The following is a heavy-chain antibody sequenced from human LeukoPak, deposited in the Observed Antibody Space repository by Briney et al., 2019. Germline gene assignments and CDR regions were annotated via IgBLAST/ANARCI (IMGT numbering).Heavy chain of an antibody. Sequence: GGSLRLSCAASGFAFNSYTIKWVRQAPGKGLEWVSATTSRGTHIYNADSVEGRFTISRDNAENSAYLQMSSLRAEDTAVYYCARVAQGATTENYYYYYMDVWGKGTTVTVSS. CDR1: GFAFNSYT. J-gene: IGHJ6*03. V-gene: IGHV3-21*01. D-gene: IGHD4-11*01. CDR2: TTSRGTHI. CDR3: ARVAQGATTENYYYYYMDV.